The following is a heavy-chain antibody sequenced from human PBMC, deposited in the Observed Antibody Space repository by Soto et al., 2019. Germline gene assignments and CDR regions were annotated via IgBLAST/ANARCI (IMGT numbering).Heavy chain of an antibody. CDR1: GFTVSSNY. Sequence: PGGSLRLSCAASGFTVSSNYMSWVRQAPGKGLEWVSVIYSGGSTYYADSVKGRFTISRDNSKNTLYLQMNSLRAEDTAVYYCATDSGAYSGSYTGDAFDIWGQGTMVTVSS. CDR3: ATDSGAYSGSYTGDAFDI. V-gene: IGHV3-53*01. J-gene: IGHJ3*02. D-gene: IGHD1-26*01. CDR2: IYSGGST.